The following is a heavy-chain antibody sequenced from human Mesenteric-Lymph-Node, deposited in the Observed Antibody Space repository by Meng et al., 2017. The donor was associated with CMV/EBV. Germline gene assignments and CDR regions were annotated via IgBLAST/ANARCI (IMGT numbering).Heavy chain of an antibody. CDR2: IYYSGST. Sequence: SETLSLTCTVSGGSISSNSYYWGWIRQPPGKGLEWIGSIYYSGSTYYNPSLKSRVTISVDTSKNQFSLKLSSVTAADTAVYYCASDTSGYYYYFDYWGQGTLVTVS. J-gene: IGHJ4*02. CDR1: GGSISSNSYY. CDR3: ASDTSGYYYYFDY. V-gene: IGHV4-39*07. D-gene: IGHD3-22*01.